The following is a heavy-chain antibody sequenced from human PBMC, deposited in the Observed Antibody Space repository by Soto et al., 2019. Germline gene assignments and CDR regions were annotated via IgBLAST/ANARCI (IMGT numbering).Heavy chain of an antibody. CDR2: VDPRDSSV. V-gene: IGHV5-10-1*01. CDR1: GYTFTTFL. D-gene: IGHD2-2*01. Sequence: GESLKISFTGFGYTFTTFLISWVRQMPVKGLEWMGRVDPRDSSVNYNPSFQGRVTISVDKSISTAYLQWGSLKASDTAMYYCARLFCSTSTCDSWFDPWGQGTLVTVSS. J-gene: IGHJ5*02. CDR3: ARLFCSTSTCDSWFDP.